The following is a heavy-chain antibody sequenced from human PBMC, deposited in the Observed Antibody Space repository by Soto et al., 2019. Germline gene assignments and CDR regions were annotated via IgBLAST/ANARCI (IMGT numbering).Heavy chain of an antibody. Sequence: GESLKISCQASGYTFSKYWIAWVRQMPGKGLEYVGIVYPGDSDTRYSPSFQGQVTISADKSISTAYLQWSSLKASDTAMYYCARVVDGVVTFDYWGQGTLVTVSS. J-gene: IGHJ4*02. CDR3: ARVVDGVVTFDY. CDR2: VYPGDSDT. V-gene: IGHV5-51*01. D-gene: IGHD3-3*01. CDR1: GYTFSKYW.